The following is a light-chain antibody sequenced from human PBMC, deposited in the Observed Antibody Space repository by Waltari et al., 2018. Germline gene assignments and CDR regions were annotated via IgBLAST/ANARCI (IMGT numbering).Light chain of an antibody. J-gene: IGKJ1*01. Sequence: AIRMTQSPSSFSASTGDRVTITCRARQGISSYLAWYHQKPGRVPKLLMSAASTLHSGVPSRFTGSGSGTDFTLTINCLQSDAFATYYCQQYYTYPRTFGQGTKVEIK. V-gene: IGKV1-8*01. CDR1: QGISSY. CDR2: AAS. CDR3: QQYYTYPRT.